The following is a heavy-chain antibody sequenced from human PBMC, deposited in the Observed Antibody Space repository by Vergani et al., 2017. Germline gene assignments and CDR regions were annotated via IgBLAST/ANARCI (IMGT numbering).Heavy chain of an antibody. CDR1: GGTFSSYA. V-gene: IGHV1-69*01. J-gene: IGHJ6*03. CDR2: IIPIFGTA. CDR3: ARSPTYCDILTGYYSLEDYYYMDV. Sequence: QVQLVQSGAEVKKPGSSVKVSCKASGGTFSSYAISWVRQAPGQGLEWMGGIIPIFGTANYAQKFQGRVTITADESTSTAYMELSSLRSEDTAVYYCARSPTYCDILTGYYSLEDYYYMDVWGKGTTVTVSS. D-gene: IGHD3-9*01.